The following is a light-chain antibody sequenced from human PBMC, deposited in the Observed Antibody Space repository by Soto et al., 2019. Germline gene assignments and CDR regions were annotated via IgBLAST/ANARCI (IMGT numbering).Light chain of an antibody. CDR3: SSYTTTSTLL. CDR2: EVR. J-gene: IGLJ3*02. Sequence: QSVLTQPASVSGSLGQSITISCTGSNRDIGAYNLVSWYQQHPDTAPKLIIYEVRNRPSGISYRFTGSRSGNTASLTISALQADDELTYYCSSYTTTSTLLFGGGTKVTVL. CDR1: NRDIGAYNL. V-gene: IGLV2-14*03.